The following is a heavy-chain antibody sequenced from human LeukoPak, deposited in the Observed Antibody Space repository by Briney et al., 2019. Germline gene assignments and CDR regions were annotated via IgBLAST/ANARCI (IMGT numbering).Heavy chain of an antibody. CDR1: GGSFSGYS. D-gene: IGHD2-15*01. V-gene: IGHV4-34*01. CDR3: ARAPGWFYYYGMDV. CDR2: INHSGST. Sequence: SETLSLTCGVFGGSFSGYSWTWIRQPPGKGLEWIGEINHSGSTNYNPSLKSRVTISVDTSKNQFSLKLSSVTAADTAVYYCARAPGWFYYYGMDVWGQGTTVTVSS. J-gene: IGHJ6*02.